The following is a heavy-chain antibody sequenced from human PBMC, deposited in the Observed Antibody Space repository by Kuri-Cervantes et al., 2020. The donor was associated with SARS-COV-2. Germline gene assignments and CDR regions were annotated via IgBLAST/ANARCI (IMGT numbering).Heavy chain of an antibody. CDR1: GGSISSYY. V-gene: IGHV4-59*08. CDR3: ASGMGAAGTVDP. CDR2: IYYSGST. Sequence: SETLSLTCTVSGGSISSYYWSWIRQPPGKGLEWIGYIYYSGSTNYNPSLKSRVTISVDTSKNQFSLELSSVTAADTAVYYCASGMGAAGTVDPWGQGTLVIVSS. D-gene: IGHD6-13*01. J-gene: IGHJ5*02.